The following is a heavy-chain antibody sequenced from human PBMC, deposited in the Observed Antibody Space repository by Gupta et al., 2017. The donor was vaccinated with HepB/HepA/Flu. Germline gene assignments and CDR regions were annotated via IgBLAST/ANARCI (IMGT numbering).Heavy chain of an antibody. V-gene: IGHV3-7*01. CDR3: ANEHY. Sequence: EVQLVESGGGLVQPGGSLRLSCAASGFTFSSYWMTWVRQAPGKGLEWVATIRQEGSACKYYVDSVKGRFTISRDNAENSLYLQMNSLRFEDTAIYYCANEHYWGQGTLVTVSS. CDR1: GFTFSSYW. CDR2: IRQEGSACK. J-gene: IGHJ4*02.